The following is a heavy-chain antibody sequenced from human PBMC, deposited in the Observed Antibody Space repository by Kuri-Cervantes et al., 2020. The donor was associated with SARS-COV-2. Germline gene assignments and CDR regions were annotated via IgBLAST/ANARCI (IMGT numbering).Heavy chain of an antibody. CDR3: ARGGSCNSGTCFDY. V-gene: IGHV1-2*04. Sequence: ASVKVSCKASGYTFTGYYMHWVRQAPRQGLEWMGWINPNSGGTNYAQKFQGWVTMTRDTSISTVYMELSRLRSDDTAVYYCARGGSCNSGTCFDYWGQGTLVTVSS. CDR2: INPNSGGT. D-gene: IGHD2-15*01. CDR1: GYTFTGYY. J-gene: IGHJ4*02.